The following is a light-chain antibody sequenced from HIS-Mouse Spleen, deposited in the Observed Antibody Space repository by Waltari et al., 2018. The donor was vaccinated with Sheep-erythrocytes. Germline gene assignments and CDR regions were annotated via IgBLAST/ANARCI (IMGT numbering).Light chain of an antibody. CDR1: SSDVAGYNY. CDR2: DVS. J-gene: IGLJ1*01. CDR3: CSYAGSYNHV. Sequence: QSALTQPRSVSGSPGPSVTISCTGTSSDVAGYNYVSWYQQHPAKAPKLMIYDVSKRPSGVPDRFSGSKSGNTASLTISGLQAEDEADYYCCSYAGSYNHVFATGTKVTVL. V-gene: IGLV2-11*01.